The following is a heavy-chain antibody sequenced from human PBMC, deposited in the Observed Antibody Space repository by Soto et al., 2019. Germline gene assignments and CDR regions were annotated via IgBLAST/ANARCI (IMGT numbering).Heavy chain of an antibody. CDR1: DGCITSGSSY. J-gene: IGHJ5*02. Sequence: SETLSLTRTVADGCITSGSSYWSWIRQHPGKGLEWIGYIYYSGFTYYNPSLKSRVTISVDTSKNQFSLKLSSVTAADTAVYYCARSVFPWGQGTLVTVSS. CDR3: ARSVFP. V-gene: IGHV4-31*03. CDR2: IYYSGFT.